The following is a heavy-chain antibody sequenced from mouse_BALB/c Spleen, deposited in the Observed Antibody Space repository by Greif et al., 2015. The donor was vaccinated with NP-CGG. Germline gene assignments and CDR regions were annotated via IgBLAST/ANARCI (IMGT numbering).Heavy chain of an antibody. CDR3: ARRDGDY. J-gene: IGHJ4*01. CDR2: IYPGDGDT. D-gene: IGHD3-3*01. CDR1: GYTFTSYW. V-gene: IGHV1-87*01. Sequence: QVQLQQSGAELARPGASAKLSCKASGYTFTSYWMQWVKQRPGQGLEWIGAIYPGDGDTRYTQKFKGKATLTADKSSSTAYMQLSSLASEDSAVYYCARRDGDYWGQGTSVTVSS.